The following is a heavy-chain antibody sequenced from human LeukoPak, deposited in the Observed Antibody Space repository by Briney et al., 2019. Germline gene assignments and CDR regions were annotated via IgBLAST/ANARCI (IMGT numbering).Heavy chain of an antibody. J-gene: IGHJ4*02. CDR3: ARDLVNTGMVGFDY. V-gene: IGHV3-21*01. CDR2: ISVSGSYK. CDR1: GFTFSYYS. D-gene: IGHD5-18*01. Sequence: KPGGSLRLSCAASGFTFSYYSLNWVRQAPGMGLEWVSSISVSGSYKHYADSVKGRFTISRDNAKNSLYLQMNSLRVEDTAVYYCARDLVNTGMVGFDYWGQGTLVTVSS.